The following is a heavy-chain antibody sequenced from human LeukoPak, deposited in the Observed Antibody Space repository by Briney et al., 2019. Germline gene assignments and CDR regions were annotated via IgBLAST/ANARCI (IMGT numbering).Heavy chain of an antibody. CDR3: ARSPGKSDYSDRSDYFRFDF. Sequence: ASVKVSCKASGYSFTAYYIHWVRQAPGQGLEWMGWINPNTGGTKYAQTFQGRVTMPRDTSITTAYMQLSTLRSDDTAVYYCARSPGKSDYSDRSDYFRFDFWGRGTLVTVSS. CDR2: INPNTGGT. V-gene: IGHV1-2*02. D-gene: IGHD3-22*01. CDR1: GYSFTAYY. J-gene: IGHJ4*02.